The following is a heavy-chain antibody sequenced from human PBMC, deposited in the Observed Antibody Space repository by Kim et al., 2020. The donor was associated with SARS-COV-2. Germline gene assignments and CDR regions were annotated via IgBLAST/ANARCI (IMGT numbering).Heavy chain of an antibody. D-gene: IGHD5-12*01. Sequence: YNPSLKSRVAISVDTSKNQFSLKLSSVTAADTAVYYCARDLGYRRGYFDDWGQGTLVTVSS. CDR3: ARDLGYRRGYFDD. J-gene: IGHJ4*02. V-gene: IGHV4-31*02.